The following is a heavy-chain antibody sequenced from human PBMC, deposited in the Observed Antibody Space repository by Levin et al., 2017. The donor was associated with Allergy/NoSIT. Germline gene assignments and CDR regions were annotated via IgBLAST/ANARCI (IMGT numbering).Heavy chain of an antibody. Sequence: SETLSLTCTVSGGSISSYYWSWIRQPPGKGLEWIGHIYYSASTNYNPSLKSRVTISLDTSKNQFSLKLSSVTAADTAVYYCARDGGYPLGAFDIWDQGTMVTVSS. CDR1: GGSISSYY. CDR3: ARDGGYPLGAFDI. D-gene: IGHD1-26*01. V-gene: IGHV4-59*01. J-gene: IGHJ3*02. CDR2: IYYSAST.